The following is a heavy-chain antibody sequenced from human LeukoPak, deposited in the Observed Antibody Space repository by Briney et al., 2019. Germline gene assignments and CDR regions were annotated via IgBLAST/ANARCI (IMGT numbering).Heavy chain of an antibody. V-gene: IGHV3-9*01. D-gene: IGHD6-19*01. Sequence: GRSLRLSCAASGFTFDDYAMHWVRQAPGKGLEWVSGISWNSGSIGYADSVKGRFTISRDNAKNSLYLQMNSLRAEDTALYYCAKGSGYSSGWYLEDAFDIWGQGTMVTVSS. CDR1: GFTFDDYA. CDR3: AKGSGYSSGWYLEDAFDI. CDR2: ISWNSGSI. J-gene: IGHJ3*02.